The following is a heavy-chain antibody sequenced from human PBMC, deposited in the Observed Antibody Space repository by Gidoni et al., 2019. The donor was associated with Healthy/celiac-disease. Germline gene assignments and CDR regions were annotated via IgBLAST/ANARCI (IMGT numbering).Heavy chain of an antibody. D-gene: IGHD3-10*01. CDR3: AKDPHGSGDQKRSR. V-gene: IGHV3-23*01. CDR2: ISGSGGST. Sequence: EVQLFDSGGGLVQPGGSLRLSCAASVFPFRSYAISWVRQAPGNGLEWVSAISGSGGSTYYADSVKGRFTISRDNSKNTLYLQMNSRRAEDTAVYYCAKDPHGSGDQKRSRWGQGTLVTVSS. CDR1: VFPFRSYA. J-gene: IGHJ4*02.